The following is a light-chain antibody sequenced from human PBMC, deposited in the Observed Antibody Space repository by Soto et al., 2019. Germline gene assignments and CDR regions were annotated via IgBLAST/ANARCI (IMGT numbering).Light chain of an antibody. CDR3: QKYGSWT. CDR2: GAS. J-gene: IGKJ1*01. V-gene: IGKV3-15*01. Sequence: EIVLTQSPATRSVSPWEIATLSCRASQSVSSNLVWYQQKPGQTPRLLIYGASTRATGIPARFSGSGSGTEFTLTISSLKSEDFAVYYCQKYGSWTFGQGTKVDIK. CDR1: QSVSSN.